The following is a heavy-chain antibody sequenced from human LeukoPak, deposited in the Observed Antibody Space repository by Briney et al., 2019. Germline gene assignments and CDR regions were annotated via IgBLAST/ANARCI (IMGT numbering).Heavy chain of an antibody. J-gene: IGHJ3*02. CDR3: ATNAAAAPDDTFDI. CDR2: VSHSGNT. V-gene: IGHV4-59*01. CDR1: GGSINGYH. Sequence: PSETLSLTCTVSGGSINGYHWSWIRQPPGKGLEWIGYVSHSGNTNYNPSLKSRVTISIDRSKNQFSLKLSSVTAADTAVYYCATNAAAAPDDTFDIWGQGTLVTVS. D-gene: IGHD6-13*01.